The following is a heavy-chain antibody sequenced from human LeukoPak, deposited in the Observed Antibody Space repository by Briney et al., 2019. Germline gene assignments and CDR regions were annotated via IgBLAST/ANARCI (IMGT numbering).Heavy chain of an antibody. CDR2: INPSGGST. CDR1: GYTFTSYY. CDR3: ARDRSLYHYGMDV. Sequence: ASVKVSCKASGYTFTSYYMHWVRQAPGQGXEWMGIINPSGGSTSYAQKFQGRVTMTRDTSTSTVYMELSSLRSEDTAVYYCARDRSLYHYGMDVWGQGTTVTVSS. V-gene: IGHV1-46*01. D-gene: IGHD2-2*02. J-gene: IGHJ6*02.